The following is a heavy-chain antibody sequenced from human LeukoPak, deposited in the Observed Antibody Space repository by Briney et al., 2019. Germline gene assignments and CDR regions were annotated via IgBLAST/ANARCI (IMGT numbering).Heavy chain of an antibody. CDR3: ARGPIRGVLWFGELGWFDP. Sequence: SQTLSLTCAISGDSVSSNSAAWNWIRQSPSRGLEWLGRTYYRSKWYNDYAVSVKSRITINPDTSKNQFSLKLSSVTAADTAVYYCARGPIRGVLWFGELGWFDPWGQGTLVTVSS. CDR1: GDSVSSNSAA. J-gene: IGHJ5*02. V-gene: IGHV6-1*01. CDR2: TYYRSKWYN. D-gene: IGHD3-10*01.